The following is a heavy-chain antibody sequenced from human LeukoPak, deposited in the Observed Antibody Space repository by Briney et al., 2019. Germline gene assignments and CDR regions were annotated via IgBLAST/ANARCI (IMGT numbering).Heavy chain of an antibody. Sequence: GGSLRLSCTASGFTFGDYAMSWFRQAPGKGLEWVGFIRSKAYGGTTEYAASVKGRFTISRDDSKSIAYLQMNSLKTEDTAVYYCTRDQQGCSSTSCYPDYWGQGTLVTVSS. J-gene: IGHJ4*02. CDR3: TRDQQGCSSTSCYPDY. CDR2: IRSKAYGGTT. V-gene: IGHV3-49*03. D-gene: IGHD2-2*01. CDR1: GFTFGDYA.